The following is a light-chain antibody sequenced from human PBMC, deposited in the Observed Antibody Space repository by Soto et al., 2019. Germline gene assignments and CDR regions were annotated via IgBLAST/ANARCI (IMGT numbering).Light chain of an antibody. CDR3: QHRNNWPWT. Sequence: ETVLTQFPATLSLSPGERATLSCRASQSVRSDLAWYQHKPGQAPRLLIYDASTRATGIPGRFSGCGSGTDFTLTISSLEPEDFAVYYCQHRNNWPWTFGQGTKVEVK. CDR2: DAS. CDR1: QSVRSD. V-gene: IGKV3-11*01. J-gene: IGKJ1*01.